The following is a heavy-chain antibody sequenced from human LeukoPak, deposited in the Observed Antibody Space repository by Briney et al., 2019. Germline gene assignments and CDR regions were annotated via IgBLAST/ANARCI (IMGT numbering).Heavy chain of an antibody. D-gene: IGHD1-14*01. V-gene: IGHV3-21*06. J-gene: IGHJ4*02. CDR1: GFTFSTSG. CDR3: ATETNGRHYDY. Sequence: GGSLRLSCGASGFTFSTSGFNWVRQAPGKGLEWVASIGPTGSDRYHADSIKGRFTISRDNANNFLYLQMNSLRAEDTAVYYCATETNGRHYDYWGQGTLLTVSS. CDR2: IGPTGSDR.